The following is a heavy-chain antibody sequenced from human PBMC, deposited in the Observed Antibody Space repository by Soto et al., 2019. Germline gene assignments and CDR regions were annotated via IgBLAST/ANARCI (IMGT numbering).Heavy chain of an antibody. D-gene: IGHD6-13*01. Sequence: ASVKVSCKASGYTFTSYDIYWVRQATGQGLEWMGWMNPNTGNSGYAQRFQGRVTVTSDTSINTVHMELSSLRSEDTAVYYCATTPWRQFSSSWHLRYWGQGTLVTVSS. CDR2: MNPNTGNS. J-gene: IGHJ4*02. CDR1: GYTFTSYD. V-gene: IGHV1-8*01. CDR3: ATTPWRQFSSSWHLRY.